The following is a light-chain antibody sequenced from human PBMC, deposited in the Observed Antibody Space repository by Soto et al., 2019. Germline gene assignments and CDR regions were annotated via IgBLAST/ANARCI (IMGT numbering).Light chain of an antibody. J-gene: IGLJ2*01. CDR2: EVS. Sequence: QSVLTQPASVSGSPGQSITISCTGTSSDVGGYNYVSWYQQHPGKAPKLMIYEVSYRPSGVSTRFSGSKSDNTASLTISGLQAEDEADYSCSSYSTTSSPHVLFGGGTKVTVL. V-gene: IGLV2-14*01. CDR3: SSYSTTSSPHVL. CDR1: SSDVGGYNY.